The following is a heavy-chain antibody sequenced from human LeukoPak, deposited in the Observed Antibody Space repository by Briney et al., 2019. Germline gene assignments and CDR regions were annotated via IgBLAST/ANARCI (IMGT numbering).Heavy chain of an antibody. V-gene: IGHV4-38-2*02. D-gene: IGHD3-16*01. CDR3: AREGAVPGIDP. CDR1: GYSITSGFA. CDR2: ISHSGTT. J-gene: IGHJ5*02. Sequence: SETLSLTCAVSGYSITSGFAWGWIRQPPGKGLEWIGTISHSGTTDYKSTLESRLTISMDTSKNLFSLRLTSVTAADTAVYYCAREGAVPGIDPWGQGTLVTVSS.